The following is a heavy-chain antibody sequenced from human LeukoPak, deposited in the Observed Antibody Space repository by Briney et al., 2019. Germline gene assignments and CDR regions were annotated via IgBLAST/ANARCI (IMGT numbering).Heavy chain of an antibody. CDR1: GFTFSSYW. J-gene: IGHJ3*02. V-gene: IGHV3-7*01. D-gene: IGHD3-10*01. CDR2: IKQDGSEK. CDR3: AYAAGSYYINDAFDI. Sequence: GGSLRLSCAASGFTFSSYWMSWVRQAPGKGLEWVANIKQDGSEKYYVDSVKGRFTISRDNAKNSLYLQMNSLRAEDTAVYYCAYAAGSYYINDAFDIWGQGTMVTVSS.